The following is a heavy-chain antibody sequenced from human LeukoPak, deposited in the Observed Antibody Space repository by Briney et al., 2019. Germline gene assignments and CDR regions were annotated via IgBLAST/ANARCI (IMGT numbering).Heavy chain of an antibody. CDR1: GYTFTAYY. CDR3: ARGHYGGNSDY. D-gene: IGHD4-23*01. CDR2: INPNSGAT. J-gene: IGHJ4*02. V-gene: IGHV1-2*02. Sequence: GASVKVSCKASGYTFTAYYLHWVRQAPGQGLEWMGWINPNSGATNYAQKFQGRVTMTRDMSISTAYMELSRLRFDDTAMYYCARGHYGGNSDYWGQGTLVTVSS.